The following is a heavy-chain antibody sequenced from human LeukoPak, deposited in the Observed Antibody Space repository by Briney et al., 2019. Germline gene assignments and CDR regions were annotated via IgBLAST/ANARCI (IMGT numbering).Heavy chain of an antibody. CDR2: IWYDGSNK. Sequence: GGSLRLSCAASGFTFSSYGMHWVRQAPGKGLEWVAVIWYDGSNKYYADSVKGRFTISRDNSKNTLYLQMNSLRAEDTAVYYCARDNSGSGRTDYYYYGMDVWGKGTTVTVSS. CDR1: GFTFSSYG. V-gene: IGHV3-33*01. D-gene: IGHD3-10*01. J-gene: IGHJ6*04. CDR3: ARDNSGSGRTDYYYYGMDV.